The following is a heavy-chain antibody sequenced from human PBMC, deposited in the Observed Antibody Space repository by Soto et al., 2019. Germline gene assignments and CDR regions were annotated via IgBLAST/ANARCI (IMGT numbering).Heavy chain of an antibody. J-gene: IGHJ4*01. CDR2: ISYDGSNK. V-gene: IGHV3-30-3*01. D-gene: IGHD1-26*01. CDR3: ARDPGRVGPSVLADDY. CDR1: GFTFSSYA. Sequence: QVQLVESGGGVVQPGRSLRLSCAASGFTFSSYAMHWVRQAPGKGLEWVAVISYDGSNKYYADSVKGRFTISRDNSKNTLYLQMNSLRAEDTAVYYCARDPGRVGPSVLADDYWGHGTLVTVSS.